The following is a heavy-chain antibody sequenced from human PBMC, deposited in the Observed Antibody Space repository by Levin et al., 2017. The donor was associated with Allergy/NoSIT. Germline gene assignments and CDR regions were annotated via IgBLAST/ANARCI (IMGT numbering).Heavy chain of an antibody. Sequence: LSLTCAASGFTVSSNYMSWVRQAPGKGLEWVSVIYSGGSTYYADSVKGRFTISRDNSKNTLYLQMNSLRAEDTAVYYCAREGPTMGLDYWGQGTLVTVSS. CDR1: GFTVSSNY. J-gene: IGHJ4*02. CDR2: IYSGGST. D-gene: IGHD5-12*01. CDR3: AREGPTMGLDY. V-gene: IGHV3-66*02.